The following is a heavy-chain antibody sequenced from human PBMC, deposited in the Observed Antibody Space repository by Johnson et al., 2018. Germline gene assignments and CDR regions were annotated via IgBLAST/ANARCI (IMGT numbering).Heavy chain of an antibody. J-gene: IGHJ1*01. CDR1: GGTFSSYA. CDR2: IIPFFDTA. CDR3: ARGIGGAGNGGEYFQD. Sequence: QVQLVQSGAEVKKPGSSVKVSCKASGGTFSSYAISWVRQAPGQGLEWMGGIIPFFDTANYAQKFQGRVTITADESTTTAYMELSSLRSEDTAVYYCARGIGGAGNGGEYFQDWGQGTLVTVSS. V-gene: IGHV1-69*01. D-gene: IGHD6-19*01.